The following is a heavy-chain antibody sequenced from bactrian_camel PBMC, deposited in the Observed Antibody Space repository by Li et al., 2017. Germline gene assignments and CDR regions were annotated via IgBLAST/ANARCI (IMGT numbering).Heavy chain of an antibody. V-gene: IGHV3S53*01. CDR3: ARAQESGCFGMSASDFKY. CDR2: IDNHGSV. J-gene: IGHJ4*01. D-gene: IGHD1*01. CDR1: ASTYYSNC. Sequence: QMVESGGVSVQTGGSLRLSSVTSASTYYSNCMAWFRQAPGKEREVVATIDNHGSVSFQRSVLGRFTISKDNAKNTLFLEMNRLEPDDTATYYCARAQESGCFGMSASDFKYWGQGTQVTVS.